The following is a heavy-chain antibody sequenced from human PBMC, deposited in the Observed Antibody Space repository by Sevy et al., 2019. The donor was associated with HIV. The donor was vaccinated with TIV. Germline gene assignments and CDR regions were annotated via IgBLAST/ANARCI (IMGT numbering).Heavy chain of an antibody. J-gene: IGHJ4*02. CDR2: IWYDGSNK. CDR1: GFTFSDYG. D-gene: IGHD3-10*01. CDR3: ARDNLLPLMVSMVRGALSFYFDY. V-gene: IGHV3-33*01. Sequence: GGSLRLSCEASGFTFSDYGMHWVRQAPGKGLEWVAVIWYDGSNKYYADSVKGRFTISRDNSNNTLYLQMNSLRAEDTVVYYSARDNLLPLMVSMVRGALSFYFDYWGQGTLVTVSS.